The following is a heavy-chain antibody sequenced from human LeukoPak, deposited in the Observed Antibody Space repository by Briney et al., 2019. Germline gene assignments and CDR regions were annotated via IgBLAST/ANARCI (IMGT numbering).Heavy chain of an antibody. V-gene: IGHV1-69*04. Sequence: GASVKVSCKASGGTFSSYAISWARQAPGQGLEWMGRIIPILGIANYAQKFQGRVTITADKSTSTAYMELSSLRSEDTAVYYCARHTVDIVAPYAFDIWGQGTMVTVSS. CDR1: GGTFSSYA. CDR3: ARHTVDIVAPYAFDI. D-gene: IGHD5-12*01. CDR2: IIPILGIA. J-gene: IGHJ3*02.